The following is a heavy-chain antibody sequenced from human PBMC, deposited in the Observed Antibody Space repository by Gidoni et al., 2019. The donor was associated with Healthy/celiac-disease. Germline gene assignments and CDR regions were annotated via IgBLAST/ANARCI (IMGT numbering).Heavy chain of an antibody. CDR3: AKDLAAAGKDGY. CDR1: GFTFSSYV. D-gene: IGHD6-13*01. Sequence: VQLVESGGGVVQPGRSLRLSCAASGFTFSSYVMHWVRKAPGKGLEWVAVISYEGSNKYYAGSVKGRFTISRDNSKNTLYLQMNSLRAEDTAVYYCAKDLAAAGKDGYWGQGTLVTVSS. J-gene: IGHJ4*02. V-gene: IGHV3-30*18. CDR2: ISYEGSNK.